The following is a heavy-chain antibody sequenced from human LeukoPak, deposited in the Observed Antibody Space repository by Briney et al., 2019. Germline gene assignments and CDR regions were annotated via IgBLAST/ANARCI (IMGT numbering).Heavy chain of an antibody. V-gene: IGHV5-51*01. J-gene: IGHJ6*03. Sequence: GESLKVSCKGSGYSFTSYWMGWVRQMPGKSPEWMGLIYPGDSDSRYSPSFQGQVTISADQSISTAYLQWSSLKASDTAMYYCASQGSPGTTDYYYYYMDVWGKGTTVTVSS. D-gene: IGHD1-7*01. CDR3: ASQGSPGTTDYYYYYMDV. CDR1: GYSFTSYW. CDR2: IYPGDSDS.